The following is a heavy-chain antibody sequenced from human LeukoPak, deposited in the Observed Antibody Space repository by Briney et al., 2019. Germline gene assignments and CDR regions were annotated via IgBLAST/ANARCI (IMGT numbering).Heavy chain of an antibody. CDR2: VSAYNGNT. CDR1: GYTFTSYG. J-gene: IGHJ5*02. CDR3: ASQRRLGYCSSTSCYYSNWFDP. D-gene: IGHD2-2*01. V-gene: IGHV1-18*01. Sequence: GASVKVSCKASGYTFTSYGISWVRQAPGQGLEWMGWVSAYNGNTNYAQKLQGRVTMTTDTSTSTAYMELRSLRSDDTAVCYCASQRRLGYCSSTSCYYSNWFDPWGQGTLVTVSS.